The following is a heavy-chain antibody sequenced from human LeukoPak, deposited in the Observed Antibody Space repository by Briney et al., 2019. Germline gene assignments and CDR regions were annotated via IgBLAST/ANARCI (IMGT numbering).Heavy chain of an antibody. CDR1: GYTFTGYY. D-gene: IGHD3-16*01. CDR2: INPNSGGT. J-gene: IGHJ4*02. V-gene: IGHV1-2*02. Sequence: EASVTVSCKASGYTFTGYYMHWVRQAPGQGLEWMGCINPNSGGTNYAQKFQGRVTMTRDTSISTAYMELSRLRSDDTAVYYCARQYYDSVWGSYSPYYFDYWGQGTLVTVSS. CDR3: ARQYYDSVWGSYSPYYFDY.